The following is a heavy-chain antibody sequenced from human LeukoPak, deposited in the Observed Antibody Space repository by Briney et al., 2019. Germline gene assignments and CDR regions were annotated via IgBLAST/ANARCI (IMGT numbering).Heavy chain of an antibody. J-gene: IGHJ4*02. D-gene: IGHD2-15*01. V-gene: IGHV1-2*02. Sequence: ASVKVSCKASGYTFIAYFMHWVRQAPGQGLEWMGWINPNSGDTNCAQQFQGRVTMTRDTSITTFYMELSRLTSDDTAVYYCARGPTLGYDYWGQGTLVTVSS. CDR2: INPNSGDT. CDR3: ARGPTLGYDY. CDR1: GYTFIAYF.